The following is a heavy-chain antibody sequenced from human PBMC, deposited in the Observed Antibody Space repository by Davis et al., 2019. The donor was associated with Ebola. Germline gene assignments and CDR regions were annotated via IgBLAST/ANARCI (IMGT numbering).Heavy chain of an antibody. D-gene: IGHD3-16*01. CDR1: GGSISSGGYY. CDR3: ALSHRGGAAYFDY. J-gene: IGHJ4*02. Sequence: PSETLSLTCTVSGGSISSGGYYWSWIRQHPGKGLEWIGYIYYSGSTYYNPSLKSRVTISVDTSKNQFSLKLSSVTAADTAVYYCALSHRGGAAYFDYWGQGTLVTVSS. V-gene: IGHV4-31*03. CDR2: IYYSGST.